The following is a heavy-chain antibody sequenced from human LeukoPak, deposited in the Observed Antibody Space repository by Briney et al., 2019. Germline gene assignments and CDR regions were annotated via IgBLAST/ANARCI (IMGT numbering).Heavy chain of an antibody. J-gene: IGHJ4*02. V-gene: IGHV1-46*01. Sequence: ASVKVSCKASGFTFTNYYMHWVRQAPGQGLEWMGLISPTGSSTNYAQKFRGRVTMTRDTSTTTVYMELSSLRSEGTAVYYCAREESGGYFDYWGQGTLVTVSS. D-gene: IGHD2-8*02. CDR1: GFTFTNYY. CDR2: ISPTGSST. CDR3: AREESGGYFDY.